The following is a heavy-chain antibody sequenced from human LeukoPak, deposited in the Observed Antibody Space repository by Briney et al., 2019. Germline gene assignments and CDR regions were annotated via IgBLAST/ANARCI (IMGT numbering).Heavy chain of an antibody. CDR2: ISPYNGNT. CDR1: DYTFTNYG. J-gene: IGHJ4*02. D-gene: IGHD5-18*01. V-gene: IGHV1-18*01. CDR3: ASYVDTSMVFDY. Sequence: ASVKVSCKASDYTFTNYGISWVRQAPGQGLEWMGWISPYNGNTNYAQKLQGRVTMTTDTSTSTAYMELRSLRSDDTAVYYCASYVDTSMVFDYWGQGTLVTVSS.